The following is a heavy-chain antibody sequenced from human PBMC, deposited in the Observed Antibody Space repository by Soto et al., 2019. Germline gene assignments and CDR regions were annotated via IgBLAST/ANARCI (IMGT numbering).Heavy chain of an antibody. CDR2: IYYSGST. CDR3: ARDYGEPPQYNWFDP. J-gene: IGHJ5*02. CDR1: GGSISSYY. V-gene: IGHV4-59*12. Sequence: PSETLSLTCTVSGGSISSYYWSWIRQPPGKGLEWIGYIYYSGSTNYNPSLKSRVTISVDTSKNQFSLKLSSVTAADTAVYYCARDYGEPPQYNWFDPWGQGTLVTVSS. D-gene: IGHD4-17*01.